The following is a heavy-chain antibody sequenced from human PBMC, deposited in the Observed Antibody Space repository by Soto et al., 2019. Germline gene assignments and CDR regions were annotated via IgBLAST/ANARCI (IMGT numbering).Heavy chain of an antibody. D-gene: IGHD4-17*01. CDR2: TYSGGDT. J-gene: IGHJ4*02. V-gene: IGHV3-66*04. Sequence: EVRLVESGGGLVQPGGSLRLSCAASGVTVGNNYMSWVRQAPGKGLEWVSVTYSGGDTHYADSVKGRFTMSRDSTKNTVYLQRGSLRAEDTAVDFCARHLPVTALGYWGQGSLVTFSS. CDR1: GVTVGNNY. CDR3: ARHLPVTALGY.